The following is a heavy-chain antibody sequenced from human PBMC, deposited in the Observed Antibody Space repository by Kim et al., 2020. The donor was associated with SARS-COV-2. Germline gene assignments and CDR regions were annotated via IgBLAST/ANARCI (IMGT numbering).Heavy chain of an antibody. CDR2: ISYDGSNK. V-gene: IGHV3-30*18. CDR3: AKGDAFDI. J-gene: IGHJ3*02. Sequence: GGSLRLSCAASGFTFSSYGMHWVRQAPGKGLEWVAVISYDGSNKYYADSVKGRFTISRDNSKNTLYLQMNSLRAEDTAVYYCAKGDAFDIWGQGTMVTVSS. CDR1: GFTFSSYG.